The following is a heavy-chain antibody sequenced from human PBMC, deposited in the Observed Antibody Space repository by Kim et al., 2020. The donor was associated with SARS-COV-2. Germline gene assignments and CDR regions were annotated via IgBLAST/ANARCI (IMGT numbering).Heavy chain of an antibody. CDR3: ARQLYSSVVDY. D-gene: IGHD6-19*01. CDR2: T. V-gene: IGHV5-51*01. J-gene: IGHJ4*02. Sequence: TRYSPSFQGQVTISADKSISTAYLQWSSLKASDTAMYYCARQLYSSVVDYWGQGTLVTVSS.